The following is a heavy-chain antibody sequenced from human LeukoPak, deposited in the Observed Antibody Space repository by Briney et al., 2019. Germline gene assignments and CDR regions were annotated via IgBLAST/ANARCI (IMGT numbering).Heavy chain of an antibody. D-gene: IGHD6-19*01. CDR3: AREDSSGWRNWFDP. CDR1: GFTFSSYW. V-gene: IGHV3-74*01. CDR2: INSDGSST. J-gene: IGHJ5*02. Sequence: GGSLRLSCAASGFTFSSYWMHWARQAPGKGLVWVSRINSDGSSTSYADSVKGRFTISRDNAKNTLYLQMNSLRADDTAVYYCAREDSSGWRNWFDPWGQGTLVTVSS.